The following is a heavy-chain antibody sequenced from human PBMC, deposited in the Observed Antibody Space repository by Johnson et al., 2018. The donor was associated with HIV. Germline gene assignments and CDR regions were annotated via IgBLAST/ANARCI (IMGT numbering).Heavy chain of an antibody. CDR3: ARAVCRGGRCYSHDAFDV. D-gene: IGHD2-15*01. V-gene: IGHV3-53*01. J-gene: IGHJ3*01. CDR2: IYSGGST. CDR1: GLTVSGNY. Sequence: EVQLVESGGDLIQPGGSLRLSCAASGLTVSGNYMSWGQAPGKGLEWVSVIYSGGSTYFADSVKGRFTISRDNSKNTLYLQMNSLRAGDTALYYCARAVCRGGRCYSHDAFDVWGQGTMVTVSS.